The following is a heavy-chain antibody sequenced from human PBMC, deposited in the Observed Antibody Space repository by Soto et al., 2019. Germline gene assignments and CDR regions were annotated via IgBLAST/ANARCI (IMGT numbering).Heavy chain of an antibody. J-gene: IGHJ6*02. CDR1: GGTFSSYA. CDR2: IIPIFGTA. V-gene: IGHV1-69*06. Sequence: QVQLVQSGAEVKKPGSSVKVSCKASGGTFSSYAISWVRQAPGQGLEWMGGIIPIFGTANYAQKFQGRVTITADKSTSTAYMELSSLRSEDTVLYYCARSVSESAVVAATSYGMDVWGQGTTVTVSS. D-gene: IGHD2-15*01. CDR3: ARSVSESAVVAATSYGMDV.